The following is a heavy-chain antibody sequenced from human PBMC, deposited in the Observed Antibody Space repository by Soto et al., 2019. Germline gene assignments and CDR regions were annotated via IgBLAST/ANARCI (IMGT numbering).Heavy chain of an antibody. CDR1: GFTFSSYA. V-gene: IGHV3-23*01. CDR3: AKARDYDFWSGYPGYYGMDV. CDR2: ISGSGGST. J-gene: IGHJ6*02. D-gene: IGHD3-3*01. Sequence: PGGSLRLSCAASGFTFSSYAMSWVRQGPGKGLEWVSAISGSGGSTYYADSVKGRFTISRDNSKNTLYLQMNSLRAEDTAVYYCAKARDYDFWSGYPGYYGMDVWGQGTTVTVS.